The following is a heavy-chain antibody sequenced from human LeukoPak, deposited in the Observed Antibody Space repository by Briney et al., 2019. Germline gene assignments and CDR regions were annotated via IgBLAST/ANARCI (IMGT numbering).Heavy chain of an antibody. CDR1: GYSISSGYY. Sequence: SETLSLTCAVSGYSISSGYYWGWIRQPPGKGLEWIGSIYHSGSTYYNPSLKSRVTISVDTSKNQFSLKLSSVTAADTAVYYCARSSGTFWSYYFPLDFWGQGTLVTVSS. CDR2: IYHSGST. D-gene: IGHD3-3*01. CDR3: ARSSGTFWSYYFPLDF. J-gene: IGHJ4*02. V-gene: IGHV4-38-2*01.